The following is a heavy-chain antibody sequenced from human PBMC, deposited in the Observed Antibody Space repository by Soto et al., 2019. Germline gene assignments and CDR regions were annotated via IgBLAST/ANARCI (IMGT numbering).Heavy chain of an antibody. D-gene: IGHD3-22*01. CDR2: INHSGST. V-gene: IGHV4-34*01. CDR1: GGSFSGYY. CDR3: ARARNNDSSGYYYDH. Sequence: PSETLSLTCAVYGGSFSGYYWSWIRQPPGKGLEWIGEINHSGSTNYNPSLKSRVTVSVDTSKNQCSLKLSSVTAAKTAVDYCARARNNDSSGYYYDHWGQGTLVSVSS. J-gene: IGHJ5*02.